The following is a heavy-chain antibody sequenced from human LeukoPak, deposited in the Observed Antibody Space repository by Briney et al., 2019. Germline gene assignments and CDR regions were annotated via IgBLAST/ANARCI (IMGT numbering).Heavy chain of an antibody. V-gene: IGHV3-48*03. CDR1: GFTFSSYE. CDR2: ISSSGSTI. CDR3: ARVGFWSGYSPNWFDP. D-gene: IGHD3-3*01. J-gene: IGHJ5*02. Sequence: GGALRLSCAASGFTFSSYEMNWVRQAPGKGLEWVSYISSSGSTIYYADSVKGRFTISRDNAKNSLYLQMNSLIAEDTAVYYCARVGFWSGYSPNWFDPWGQGTLVTVSS.